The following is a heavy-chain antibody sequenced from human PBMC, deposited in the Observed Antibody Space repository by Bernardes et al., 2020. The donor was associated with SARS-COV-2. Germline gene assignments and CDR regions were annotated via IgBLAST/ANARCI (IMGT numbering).Heavy chain of an antibody. J-gene: IGHJ4*02. V-gene: IGHV3-7*04. CDR2: IKQDGTEK. D-gene: IGHD5-18*01. Sequence: GGSLRLSRAASGLPFSNYWMTWVRQAPGKGLEWVANIKQDGTEKNYVDSVKGRFTISRDNAENSLYLQMNSLRAEDTAVYYCAWGGFSYGYWGQGTLVTVSS. CDR3: AWGGFSYGY. CDR1: GLPFSNYW.